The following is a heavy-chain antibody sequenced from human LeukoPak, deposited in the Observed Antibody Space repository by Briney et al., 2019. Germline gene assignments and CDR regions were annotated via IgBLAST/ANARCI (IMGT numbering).Heavy chain of an antibody. CDR2: ISYDGSNK. CDR3: ARAVWPSRGSYYSRYYGMDV. V-gene: IGHV3-30-3*01. J-gene: IGHJ6*02. CDR1: GFTFSSYA. Sequence: GGSLRLSCAASGFTFSSYAMHWVRQAPGKGLEWVAVISYDGSNKYYADSVKGRFTISRDNSKNTLYLQMNSLRAEDTAVYYCARAVWPSRGSYYSRYYGMDVWGQGTTVTVSS. D-gene: IGHD1-26*01.